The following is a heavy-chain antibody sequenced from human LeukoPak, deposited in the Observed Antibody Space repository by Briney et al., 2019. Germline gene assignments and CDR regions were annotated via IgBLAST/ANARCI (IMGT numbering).Heavy chain of an antibody. V-gene: IGHV3-15*01. CDR1: GFTFSNAW. D-gene: IGHD6-13*01. CDR2: IKSKTDGGTT. J-gene: IGHJ4*02. CDR3: STDPYSSKWYYFDY. Sequence: GGSLKLPCAASGFTFSNAWMNWVRQAPGKGLEWVGRIKSKTDGGTTDYAAPVEGRFTISRDDSKKTLYLQMNSLKTEDTAVYYCSTDPYSSKWYYFDYWGQGTLVTVSS.